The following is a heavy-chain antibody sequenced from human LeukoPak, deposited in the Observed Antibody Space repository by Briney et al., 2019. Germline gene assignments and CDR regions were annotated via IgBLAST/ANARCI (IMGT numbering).Heavy chain of an antibody. J-gene: IGHJ4*02. V-gene: IGHV1-2*02. CDR3: AALGSQLWDLFDY. CDR1: GYTFTGYY. Sequence: RASVKVPCKASGYTFTGYYMHWVRQAPGQGLEWMGWINPNSGGTNYAQKFQGRVTMTRDTSISTAYMELSRLRSDDTAVYYCAALGSQLWDLFDYWGQGTLVTDSS. D-gene: IGHD5-18*01. CDR2: INPNSGGT.